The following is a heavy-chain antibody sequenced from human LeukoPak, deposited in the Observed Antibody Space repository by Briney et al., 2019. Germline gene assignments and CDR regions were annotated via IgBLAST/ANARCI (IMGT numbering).Heavy chain of an antibody. D-gene: IGHD6-19*01. CDR1: GFTLSSYE. Sequence: GGSLRLSCAASGFTLSSYEMNWVRQALGKGLEWVSYISSSGTTMYYADSVKGRFTLSRDNAKNSLYLQMNTLRAEDTAVYYCARAVAGKVGYFDYWGQGTLVTVSS. J-gene: IGHJ4*02. V-gene: IGHV3-48*03. CDR2: ISSSGTTM. CDR3: ARAVAGKVGYFDY.